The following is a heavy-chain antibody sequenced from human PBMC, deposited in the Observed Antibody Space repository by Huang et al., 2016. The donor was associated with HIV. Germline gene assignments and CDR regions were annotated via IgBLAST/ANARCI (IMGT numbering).Heavy chain of an antibody. Sequence: EVQLVQSGAEVKKPGESLKISCQGSGYSFNPYWIAWVRQRPGKGPEWMGLIYPGDSATRYSPSFQGQVTISADKSIDTAYLQWRSLKASDTAMYYCARKFSSTWYRAFDLWGQGTMVTVSS. J-gene: IGHJ3*01. V-gene: IGHV5-51*01. CDR2: IYPGDSAT. D-gene: IGHD6-13*01. CDR3: ARKFSSTWYRAFDL. CDR1: GYSFNPYW.